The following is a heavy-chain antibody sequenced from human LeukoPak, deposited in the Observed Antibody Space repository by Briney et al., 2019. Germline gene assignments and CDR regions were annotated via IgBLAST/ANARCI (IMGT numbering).Heavy chain of an antibody. D-gene: IGHD6-19*01. CDR3: ARSIAVKGDWFDP. CDR2: IIPIFGTA. CDR1: GGTFSSYA. J-gene: IGHJ5*02. Sequence: SVKVSCKASGGTFSSYAISWVRQAPGQGLEWMGGIIPIFGTANYAQKFQGRVTITTDESTSTAYMELSSLRSEDTAVYYCARSIAVKGDWFDPWGQGTLVTVSS. V-gene: IGHV1-69*05.